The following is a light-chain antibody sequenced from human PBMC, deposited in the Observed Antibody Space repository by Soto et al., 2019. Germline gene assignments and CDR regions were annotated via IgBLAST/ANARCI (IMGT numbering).Light chain of an antibody. J-gene: IGKJ5*01. CDR2: GAS. CDR1: HSISGSY. CDR3: HQYGTSLT. Sequence: EIVLTQSPGTLSLSPGERATLSCGASHSISGSYLAWYQQKPGQAPRLLIYGASSRATDIPDRFSGSGSGAYFTLTISRLEPEDFAVYYCHQYGTSLTFGQGTRLEIK. V-gene: IGKV3-20*01.